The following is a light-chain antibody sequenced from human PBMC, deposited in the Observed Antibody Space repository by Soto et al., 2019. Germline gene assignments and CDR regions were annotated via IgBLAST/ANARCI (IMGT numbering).Light chain of an antibody. J-gene: IGLJ2*01. CDR2: DNY. Sequence: QSVLTQPPSVSATSGQKVTISCSGGPSNIGNNFVSWYQRLPGTAPRVIIYDNYERPSGIPDRFSGSKSGTSATLDITGLQTGDEADYYCATWDNLLSAGLFGGGTQLTVL. V-gene: IGLV1-51*01. CDR1: PSNIGNNF. CDR3: ATWDNLLSAGL.